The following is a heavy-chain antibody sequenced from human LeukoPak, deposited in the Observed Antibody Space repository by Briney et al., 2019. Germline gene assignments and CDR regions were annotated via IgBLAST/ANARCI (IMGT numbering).Heavy chain of an antibody. V-gene: IGHV3-30*03. D-gene: IGHD3-22*01. CDR1: GFTFSSHG. J-gene: IGHJ4*02. Sequence: GGSLRLSCAASGFTFSSHGMHWVRQAPGKGLEWVAVISYDENNKYYADSVKGRFTISRDNAKNTLYLQMNGLRAEDTAVYYCSRSAYYDGSGNYYDYWGQGTLVTVSS. CDR2: ISYDENNK. CDR3: SRSAYYDGSGNYYDY.